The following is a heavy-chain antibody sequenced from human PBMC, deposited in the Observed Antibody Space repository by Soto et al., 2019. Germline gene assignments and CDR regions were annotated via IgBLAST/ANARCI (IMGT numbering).Heavy chain of an antibody. CDR3: ARVDSSWNYFDY. CDR1: GGSISSVAYY. J-gene: IGHJ4*02. Sequence: QVQLQESGPRLVKHSQTLCLTCTVSGGSISSVAYYWSWIRQHPGKGLEWIGYIYYSGSTYYNPSLKSRVTISIDTSKTQFSLKLNSVTAADTAVYYCARVDSSWNYFDYWGQGTLVTVSS. V-gene: IGHV4-31*03. D-gene: IGHD6-13*01. CDR2: IYYSGST.